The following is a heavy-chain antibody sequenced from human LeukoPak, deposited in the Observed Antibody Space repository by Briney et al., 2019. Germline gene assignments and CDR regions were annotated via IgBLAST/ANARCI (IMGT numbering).Heavy chain of an antibody. CDR2: VLPIIGVA. J-gene: IGHJ5*02. V-gene: IGHV1-69*04. CDR1: GGTFNRDA. CDR3: ATSSSTWYVA. Sequence: GSSVKVSCKASGGTFNRDAVHWVRQAPGQGLEWMGRVLPIIGVANYEQKCQGRVTVIADKSTSTVYLDLSNLRSEDTAVYYCATSSSTWYVAWGLGTLVTVSS. D-gene: IGHD2-2*01.